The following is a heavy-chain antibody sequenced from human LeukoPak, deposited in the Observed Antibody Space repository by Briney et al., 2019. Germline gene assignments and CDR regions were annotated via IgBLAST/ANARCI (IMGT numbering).Heavy chain of an antibody. CDR1: GGSISSGGYY. CDR3: ARCSGYDRADPGNYYYGMDV. V-gene: IGHV4-31*03. CDR2: IYYSGST. Sequence: SETLSLTCTVSGGSISSGGYYWSWIRQHPGKGLEWIGYIYYSGSTYYNPSLKSRVTISVDTSKNQFSLKLSSVTAADTAVYYCARCSGYDRADPGNYYYGMDVWGKGTTVTVSS. J-gene: IGHJ6*04. D-gene: IGHD5-12*01.